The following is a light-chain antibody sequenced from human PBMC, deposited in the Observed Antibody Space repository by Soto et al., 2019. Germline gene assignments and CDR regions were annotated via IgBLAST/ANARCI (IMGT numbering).Light chain of an antibody. J-gene: IGKJ5*01. V-gene: IGKV3-20*01. CDR1: QTVSKNY. Sequence: EIVLTQSPGTLSSSPGEEVTLSCRASQTVSKNYLGWYQQKPGQAPRLLIYDASSRATGIPDRFSGSGSGTDFTLIISRLEPDDFAVYYCQQYGNSPVTFGQGIRLDVK. CDR3: QQYGNSPVT. CDR2: DAS.